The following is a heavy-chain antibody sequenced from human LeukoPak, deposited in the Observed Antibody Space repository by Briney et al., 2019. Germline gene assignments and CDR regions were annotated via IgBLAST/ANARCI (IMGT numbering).Heavy chain of an antibody. V-gene: IGHV1-18*01. CDR3: ARDRGGLRYFDWLSWFDP. CDR1: GYTFTSYG. J-gene: IGHJ5*02. CDR2: ISAYKGNT. Sequence: ASVKVSCKASGYTFTSYGISWVRQAPGQGLEWMGWISAYKGNTKDAQKLQGRVTMTTDTSTSTAYMELRSLRSDDTAVYYCARDRGGLRYFDWLSWFDPWGQGTLVTVSS. D-gene: IGHD3-9*01.